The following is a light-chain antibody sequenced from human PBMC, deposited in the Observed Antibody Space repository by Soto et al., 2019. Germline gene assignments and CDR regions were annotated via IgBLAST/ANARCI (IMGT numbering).Light chain of an antibody. V-gene: IGKV1-5*01. CDR1: KRSSSW. CDR3: HQYNSWPPGT. J-gene: IGKJ2*01. CDR2: DAS. Sequence: IQMTQSPSTLSASVGDRVTITCRASKRSSSWLAWYQQQPGQAPKLMIYDASSLESGVPSRFSGSGSGTEFTLTISSLQSEDFALYYCHQYNSWPPGTLGQGTKVDIK.